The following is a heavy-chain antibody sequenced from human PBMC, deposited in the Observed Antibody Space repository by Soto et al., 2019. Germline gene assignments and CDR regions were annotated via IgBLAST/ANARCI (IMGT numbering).Heavy chain of an antibody. CDR1: GGTFSSYA. D-gene: IGHD2-21*02. CDR2: IIPIFGTA. V-gene: IGHV1-69*01. J-gene: IGHJ6*01. Sequence: QVHLVQAGAEVKKPGASVKVSCKASGGTFSSYAISWVRHAPGQGLEWMGGIIPIFGTANYAQKFQGRVTITADESTSTAYMEVSSLRSADTAVYYCAGAYCGGDCSYYYYDGMDVWGQETTVTFAA. CDR3: AGAYCGGDCSYYYYDGMDV.